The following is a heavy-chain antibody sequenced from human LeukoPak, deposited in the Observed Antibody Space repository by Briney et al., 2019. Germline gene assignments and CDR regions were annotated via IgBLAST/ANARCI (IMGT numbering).Heavy chain of an antibody. Sequence: PGGSLRLSCAVSGFTVSRYYMSWVRQAPGKGLEWVSIIYSGDNTYYADSVKGRFTISRDNSKNTLYLQMNSLRAEDTAVYYCARSAPSYGSGSYYFDYWGQGTLVTVSS. CDR2: IYSGDNT. J-gene: IGHJ4*02. V-gene: IGHV3-66*01. CDR3: ARSAPSYGSGSYYFDY. D-gene: IGHD3-10*01. CDR1: GFTVSRYY.